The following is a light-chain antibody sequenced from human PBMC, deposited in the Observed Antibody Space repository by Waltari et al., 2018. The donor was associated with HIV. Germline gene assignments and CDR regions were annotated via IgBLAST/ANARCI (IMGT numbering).Light chain of an antibody. V-gene: IGLV1-47*01. J-gene: IGLJ3*02. CDR1: NSNLGSNY. Sequence: QSVLTQPPSASGTPGQRVTISCSGSNSNLGSNYVYWYQQPPGTAPKVLIYRTNQRSAGVPDRFSGSKSGTSASLAISGLRSEDEADYYCAAWDDSLSGPVFGGGTKLTVL. CDR3: AAWDDSLSGPV. CDR2: RTN.